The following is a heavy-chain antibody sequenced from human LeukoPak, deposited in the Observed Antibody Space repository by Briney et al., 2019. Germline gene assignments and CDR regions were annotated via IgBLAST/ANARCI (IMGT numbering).Heavy chain of an antibody. CDR3: ARDPEVHSNYGFSYHYMDV. CDR2: ISSTGSYI. V-gene: IGHV3-21*01. Sequence: GGSLRLSCAASGFTFSTYSMKWVRQAPGKGPEWVSSISSTGSYIYYADSLKGRFIISRDNAKNSLYLQMNSLRAEDTAVYYCARDPEVHSNYGFSYHYMDVWGKGTSVTVSS. CDR1: GFTFSTYS. J-gene: IGHJ6*03. D-gene: IGHD4-11*01.